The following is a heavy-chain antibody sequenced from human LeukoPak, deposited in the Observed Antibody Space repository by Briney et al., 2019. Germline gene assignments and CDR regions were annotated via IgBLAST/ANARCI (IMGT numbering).Heavy chain of an antibody. V-gene: IGHV1-69*01. CDR1: GGTFSSYA. D-gene: IGHD3-22*01. J-gene: IGHJ4*02. Sequence: ASVKVSCKASGGTFSSYAISWVRQAPGQGLEWMGGINTIFGTPNYAQKFQGRVTITADESTSTAYMELRSLRSEDTAVYYCARVGGYPWYFDYWGQGTLVTVSS. CDR2: INTIFGTP. CDR3: ARVGGYPWYFDY.